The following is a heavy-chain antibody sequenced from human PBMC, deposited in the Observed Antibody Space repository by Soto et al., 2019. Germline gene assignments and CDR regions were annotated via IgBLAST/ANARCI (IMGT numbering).Heavy chain of an antibody. CDR3: ARGGSYIVGAFNWFDP. V-gene: IGHV3-30-3*01. D-gene: IGHD1-26*01. CDR2: ISYDGSNK. J-gene: IGHJ5*02. CDR1: GFTFSSYA. Sequence: GGSLRLSCAASGFTFSSYAMHWVRQAPGKGLEWVAVISYDGSNKYYADSVKGRFTISRDNSKNTLYLQMNSLRAEDTAVYYCARGGSYIVGAFNWFDPWGQGTLVTVSS.